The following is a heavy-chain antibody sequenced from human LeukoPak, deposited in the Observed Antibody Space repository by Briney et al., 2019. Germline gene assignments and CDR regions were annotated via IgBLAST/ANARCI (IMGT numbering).Heavy chain of an antibody. CDR3: GRVRISSGSDYGYYFDY. V-gene: IGHV3-30-3*01. D-gene: IGHD1-26*01. J-gene: IGHJ4*02. Sequence: GRSLRLSCTASGFTLSRYAMNWVRQAPGKGLEWVAVISYDGDSKYYADSVKGRFTISRDNPKNTLYLQMNSLRAEDTALYYCGRVRISSGSDYGYYFDYWGQGTLVTVSS. CDR2: ISYDGDSK. CDR1: GFTLSRYA.